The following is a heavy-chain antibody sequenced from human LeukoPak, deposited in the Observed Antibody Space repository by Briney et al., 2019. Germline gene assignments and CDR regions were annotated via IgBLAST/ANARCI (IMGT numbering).Heavy chain of an antibody. Sequence: ASVRVSCKASGYTFTVYCMHWVRQAPGQGLEWMGRINPNSGGTKYAQNFQGRVTMTRDTSIDTAYMELSSPRSDDTAVYYCARVGFERPRSSITVVRGVIRPNAFDLWGQGTMVTVSS. CDR3: ARVGFERPRSSITVVRGVIRPNAFDL. CDR1: GYTFTVYC. D-gene: IGHD3-10*01. CDR2: INPNSGGT. V-gene: IGHV1-2*02. J-gene: IGHJ3*01.